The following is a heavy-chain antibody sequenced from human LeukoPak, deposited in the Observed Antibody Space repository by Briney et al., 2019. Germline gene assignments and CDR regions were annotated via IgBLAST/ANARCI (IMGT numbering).Heavy chain of an antibody. V-gene: IGHV4-34*01. Sequence: KPSETLSLTCAVYGGAFSGYYWSWIRQPPGKGLEWIGEINHSGSTNYNPSLKSRVTISVDTSKNQFSLKLSSVTAADTAVYYCARYCSAGSCYSGGAFDIWGQGTMVTVSS. CDR2: INHSGST. D-gene: IGHD2-15*01. CDR1: GGAFSGYY. CDR3: ARYCSAGSCYSGGAFDI. J-gene: IGHJ3*02.